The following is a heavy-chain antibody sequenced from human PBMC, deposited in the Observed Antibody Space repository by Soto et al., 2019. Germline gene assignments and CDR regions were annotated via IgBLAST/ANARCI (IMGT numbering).Heavy chain of an antibody. D-gene: IGHD6-19*01. CDR3: ARDYSSGWYVNYGMDV. V-gene: IGHV1-18*01. CDR2: ISAYNGNT. Sequence: QVQLVQSGAEVKKPGASVKVSCKASGYTFTSYGISWVRQAPGQGLEWMGWISAYNGNTNYAQKLQGRVTMTTDTSTSTAYMELRSLRTDDTAVYYCARDYSSGWYVNYGMDVWGQGTTVTVSS. J-gene: IGHJ6*02. CDR1: GYTFTSYG.